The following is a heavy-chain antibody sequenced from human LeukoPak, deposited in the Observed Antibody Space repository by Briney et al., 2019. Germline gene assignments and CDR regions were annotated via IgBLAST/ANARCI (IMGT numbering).Heavy chain of an antibody. V-gene: IGHV3-49*04. CDR2: IRNKLNGGTA. J-gene: IGHJ6*03. D-gene: IGHD2-2*01. CDR1: GFTFGDYA. CDR3: TREGTPLVITWPAAPNFYYMDV. Sequence: PGGSLRLSCITSGFTFGDYAMNWVRQAPGKGLEWAGFIRNKLNGGTAEYAASVKGRFTISRDDSKSIAYLQMNSLTTEDTAVYYCTREGTPLVITWPAAPNFYYMDVWGKGTTVTVSS.